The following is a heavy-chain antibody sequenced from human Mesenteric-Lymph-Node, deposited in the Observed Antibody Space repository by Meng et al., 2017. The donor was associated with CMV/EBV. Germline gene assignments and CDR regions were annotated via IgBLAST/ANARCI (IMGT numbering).Heavy chain of an antibody. Sequence: AASGFTFSNYAMVWVRQGPGKGLEWVSLIYSDRSGGSTHYADSVKGRFTISRDDSENTLFLQMNSLRAEDTAIYYCAKDLHDYANDYWGQGTLVTVSS. CDR2: IYSDRSGGST. V-gene: IGHV3-23*03. D-gene: IGHD2-2*01. CDR3: AKDLHDYANDY. CDR1: GFTFSNYA. J-gene: IGHJ4*02.